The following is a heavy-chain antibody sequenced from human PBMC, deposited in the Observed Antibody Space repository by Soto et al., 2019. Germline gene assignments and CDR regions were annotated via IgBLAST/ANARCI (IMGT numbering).Heavy chain of an antibody. V-gene: IGHV4-59*01. CDR3: ARDVVGPFDY. CDR2: TSYSGNT. J-gene: IGHJ4*02. CDR1: GGSFSGYY. Sequence: SETLSLTCAVYGGSFSGYYWSWIRQPPGKGLEWIGITSYSGNTVYNPSLKSRVAFSVDTSKNHFSLTLTSVTAADTAVYYCARDVVGPFDYWGQGTLVTVSS. D-gene: IGHD1-26*01.